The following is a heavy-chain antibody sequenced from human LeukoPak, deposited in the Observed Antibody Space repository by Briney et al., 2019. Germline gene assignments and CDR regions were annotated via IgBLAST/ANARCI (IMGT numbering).Heavy chain of an antibody. V-gene: IGHV1-58*02. Sequence: SVKVSCEASGFTFTSSAMQWVRQARGQRLEWIGWIVVGSGNTNYAQKFQERVTITRDMSTSTAYMELSSLRSEDTAVYYCAADSVYDFWSGYSPRYGMDVWGQGTTVTVSS. CDR1: GFTFTSSA. CDR3: AADSVYDFWSGYSPRYGMDV. CDR2: IVVGSGNT. J-gene: IGHJ6*02. D-gene: IGHD3-3*01.